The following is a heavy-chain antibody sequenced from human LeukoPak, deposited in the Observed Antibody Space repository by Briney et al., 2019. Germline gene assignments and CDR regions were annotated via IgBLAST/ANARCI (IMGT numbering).Heavy chain of an antibody. D-gene: IGHD2-2*02. CDR3: ARDGMVVPAAIQG. CDR1: GYTFTSYG. V-gene: IGHV1-18*01. Sequence: ALVKVSCKASGYTFTSYGITWVRQAPGQGLEWMGWIGTYNGNINYAQKLQGRVTMTTDTSTSTAYMELRSLRSDDPAVYHCARDGMVVPAAIQGWGQGTLVTVCS. CDR2: IGTYNGNI. J-gene: IGHJ4*02.